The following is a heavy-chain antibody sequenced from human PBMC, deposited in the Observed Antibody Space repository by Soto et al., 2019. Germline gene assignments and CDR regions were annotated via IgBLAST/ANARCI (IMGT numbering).Heavy chain of an antibody. Sequence: ASVKVSCKVSGYTLTELSMHWVRQAPGKGLEWMGSFDPEDDETIYAQKFQGRVTMTEDTSTDTAYMELSSLRSEDTAVYYCATGITLVRGVISPLSFDIWGQGTMVTVSS. J-gene: IGHJ3*02. D-gene: IGHD3-10*01. CDR1: GYTLTELS. V-gene: IGHV1-24*01. CDR2: FDPEDDET. CDR3: ATGITLVRGVISPLSFDI.